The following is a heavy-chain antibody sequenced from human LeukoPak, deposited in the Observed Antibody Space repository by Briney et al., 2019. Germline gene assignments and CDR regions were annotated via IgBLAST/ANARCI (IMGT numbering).Heavy chain of an antibody. CDR2: ISGSGHNT. J-gene: IGHJ4*02. D-gene: IGHD3-22*01. V-gene: IGHV3-21*06. CDR1: GFTFSNYG. Sequence: GGSLRLSCAASGFTFSNYGMNWVRQAPGKGLEWVSAISGSGHNTYYADSVKGRFTISRDNAKNSLYLQMNSLRAEDTAVYYCARRGYYDSSGYDYWGQGTLVTVSS. CDR3: ARRGYYDSSGYDY.